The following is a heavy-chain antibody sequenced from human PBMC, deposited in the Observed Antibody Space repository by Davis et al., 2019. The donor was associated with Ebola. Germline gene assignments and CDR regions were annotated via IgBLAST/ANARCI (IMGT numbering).Heavy chain of an antibody. CDR2: INHSGST. Sequence: SETLSLTCAVSGGSISSSNWWSWVRQPPGKGLEWIGEINHSGSTNYNPSLKSRVTISVDTSKNQFSLKLSSVTAADTAVYYCARRTRHAAAAQDYWGQGTLVTVSS. D-gene: IGHD6-13*01. J-gene: IGHJ4*02. CDR3: ARRTRHAAAAQDY. CDR1: GGSISSSNW. V-gene: IGHV4-4*02.